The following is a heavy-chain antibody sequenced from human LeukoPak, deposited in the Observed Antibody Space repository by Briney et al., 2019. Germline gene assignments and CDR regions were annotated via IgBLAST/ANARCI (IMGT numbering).Heavy chain of an antibody. CDR3: ARGLGAATSEAFDI. V-gene: IGHV4-4*07. Sequence: SETLSLTCTVSGGSISNYYWSWIRQPAGKGLEFIGRIYTSGSTDYNPSLKSRVTMSVDTSKNQFSLKLTSVTAADTAVYYCARGLGAATSEAFDIWAKGQWSPSLQ. J-gene: IGHJ3*02. CDR2: IYTSGST. D-gene: IGHD1-26*01. CDR1: GGSISNYY.